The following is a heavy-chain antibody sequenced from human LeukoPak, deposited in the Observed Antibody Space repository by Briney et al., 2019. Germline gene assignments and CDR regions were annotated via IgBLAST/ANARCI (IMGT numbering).Heavy chain of an antibody. V-gene: IGHV1-18*01. CDR1: GYTFTSYG. J-gene: IGHJ4*02. D-gene: IGHD2-2*01. CDR3: ATQYCSSTSCYPYWVDY. Sequence: GASVKVSCKASGYTFTSYGISWVRQAPRHGLEWMGWISAYNGNTNYAQKLQGRVTMTTDTSTSTAYMELRSLRPDDTAVYYCATQYCSSTSCYPYWVDYWGQGTLVTVSS. CDR2: ISAYNGNT.